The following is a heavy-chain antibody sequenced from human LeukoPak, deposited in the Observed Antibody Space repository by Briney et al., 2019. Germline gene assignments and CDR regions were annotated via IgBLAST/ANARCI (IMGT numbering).Heavy chain of an antibody. CDR2: ISSSSNYI. CDR3: AGDPTGSGYSDY. CDR1: GFTFSSYN. Sequence: GGSLRLSCAASGFTFSSYNINWVRQAPGEGLEWVSSISSSSNYISYADSVKGRFTISRDNAKNSLYLQMNSLRAEDTAVYYCAGDPTGSGYSDYWGQGTLVTVSS. D-gene: IGHD3-22*01. V-gene: IGHV3-21*01. J-gene: IGHJ4*02.